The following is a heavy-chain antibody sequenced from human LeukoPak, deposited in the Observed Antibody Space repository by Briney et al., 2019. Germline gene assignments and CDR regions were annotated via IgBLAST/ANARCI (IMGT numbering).Heavy chain of an antibody. Sequence: PSETLSLTCTVSGGSISSSNYYWGWIRQPPGTGLEWIGSIYYSGSTYYNPSLKSRVTISVDTSKNQFSLKLSSVTAADTAVYYCASPNYGSGSYYSSGAFDIWGQGTMVTVSS. CDR1: GGSISSSNYY. J-gene: IGHJ3*02. D-gene: IGHD3-10*01. V-gene: IGHV4-39*01. CDR2: IYYSGST. CDR3: ASPNYGSGSYYSSGAFDI.